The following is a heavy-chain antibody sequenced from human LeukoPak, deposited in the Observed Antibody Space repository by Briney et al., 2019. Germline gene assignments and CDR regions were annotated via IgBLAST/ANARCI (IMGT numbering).Heavy chain of an antibody. D-gene: IGHD3-10*01. Sequence: SETLSLTCTVSGGSISSYYWSWVRQPPGKGLEWIGEIYHSGSTNYNPSLKSRVTISVDKSKNQFSLKLSSVTAADTAVYYCARRYYYGSGSYSPTYYFDYWGQGTLVTVSS. CDR2: IYHSGST. CDR1: GGSISSYY. V-gene: IGHV4-4*02. CDR3: ARRYYYGSGSYSPTYYFDY. J-gene: IGHJ4*02.